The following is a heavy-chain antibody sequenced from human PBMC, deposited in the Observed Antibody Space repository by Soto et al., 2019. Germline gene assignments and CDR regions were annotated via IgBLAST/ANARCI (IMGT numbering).Heavy chain of an antibody. CDR3: AKGAVAGTPTSYYDYGMDV. CDR1: GGTFRTYA. D-gene: IGHD6-19*01. CDR2: IIPIFGTI. V-gene: IGHV1-69*12. Sequence: QVQLLQSGAEVKKPGSSVRVSCEASGGTFRTYAISWVRQDPGQGLEWMGEIIPIFGTINYAQKFQGRLTITADESTATVYMDLRSLRSDDTALYYCAKGAVAGTPTSYYDYGMDVW. J-gene: IGHJ6*01.